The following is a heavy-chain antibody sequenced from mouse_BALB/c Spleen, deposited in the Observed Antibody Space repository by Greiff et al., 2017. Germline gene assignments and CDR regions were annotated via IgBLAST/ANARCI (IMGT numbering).Heavy chain of an antibody. J-gene: IGHJ1*01. D-gene: IGHD1-1*01. CDR2: ISNGGGST. CDR1: GFTFSSYT. Sequence: EVMLVESGGGLVQPGGSLKLSCAASGFTFSSYTMSWVRQTPEKRLEWVAYISNGGGSTYYPDTVKGRFTISRDNAKNTLYLQMSSLKSEDTAMYYCARGTTVGVFDVWGGGTTVTVAS. CDR3: ARGTTVGVFDV. V-gene: IGHV5-12-2*01.